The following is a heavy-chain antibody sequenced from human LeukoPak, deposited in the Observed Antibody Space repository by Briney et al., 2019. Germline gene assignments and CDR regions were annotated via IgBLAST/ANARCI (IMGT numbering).Heavy chain of an antibody. D-gene: IGHD3-10*01. CDR2: ISGSGGST. CDR3: AKDLYGSGSYYNTRGYFQH. J-gene: IGHJ1*01. CDR1: GFTFSSYA. V-gene: IGHV3-23*01. Sequence: GGSLRLSCAASGFTFSSYAMSWVRQAPGKGLERVSAISGSGGSTYYADSVKGRFTISRDNSKNTLYLQMNSLRAEDTAVYYCAKDLYGSGSYYNTRGYFQHWGQGTLVTVSS.